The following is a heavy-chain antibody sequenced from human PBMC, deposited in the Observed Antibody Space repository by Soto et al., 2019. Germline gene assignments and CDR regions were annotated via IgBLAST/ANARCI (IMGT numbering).Heavy chain of an antibody. J-gene: IGHJ5*02. Sequence: TSETLSLTCTVSGGSVSSGSYYWTWIRQPPGKGLEWIGCLYNSGSTNYNPSLKSRVTISVDTSKNQFSLKLSSVTAADTAVYYCARAKAPLYSSSWYWFDPWGQGTLVTAPQ. CDR2: LYNSGST. CDR1: GGSVSSGSYY. V-gene: IGHV4-61*01. D-gene: IGHD6-13*01. CDR3: ARAKAPLYSSSWYWFDP.